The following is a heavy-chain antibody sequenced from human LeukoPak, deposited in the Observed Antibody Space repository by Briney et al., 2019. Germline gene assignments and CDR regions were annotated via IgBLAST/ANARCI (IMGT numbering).Heavy chain of an antibody. Sequence: ASVKVSCKTSEYTFTGYYMHWVRQAPGQGLEWMGIINPSGGSTSYAQKFQGRVTMTRDTSTSTVYMELSSLRSEDTAVYYCARSVVVPDYYYGMDVWGQGTTVTVSS. D-gene: IGHD2-21*01. V-gene: IGHV1-46*01. CDR1: EYTFTGYY. CDR3: ARSVVVPDYYYGMDV. CDR2: INPSGGST. J-gene: IGHJ6*02.